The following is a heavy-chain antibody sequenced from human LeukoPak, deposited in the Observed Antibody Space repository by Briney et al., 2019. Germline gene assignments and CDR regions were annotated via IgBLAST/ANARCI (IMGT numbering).Heavy chain of an antibody. V-gene: IGHV4-39*07. D-gene: IGHD2-2*01. CDR3: ARGSIVVVPAAV. J-gene: IGHJ4*02. CDR2: IYYSGST. CDR1: GGSISSSSYY. Sequence: SETLSLTCTVSGGSISSSSYYWGWIRQPPGKGLEWIGSIYYSGSTNYNPSLKSRVTISVDTSKNQFSLKLSSVTAADTAVYYCARGSIVVVPAAVWGQGTLVTVSS.